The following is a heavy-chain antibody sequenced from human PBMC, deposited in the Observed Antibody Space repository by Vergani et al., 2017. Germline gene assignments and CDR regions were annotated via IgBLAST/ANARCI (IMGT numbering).Heavy chain of an antibody. V-gene: IGHV3-9*01. J-gene: IGHJ6*03. D-gene: IGHD2-2*01. CDR1: GFTFDDYA. CDR3: ASVRMHCSSTSCRKGRMTYYYYYYMDV. Sequence: EVQLVESGGGLVQPGRSLRLSCAASGFTFDDYAMHWVRQAPGKGLEWVSGISWNSGSIGYADSVKGRFTISRDNAKNSLYLQMNSLRAEDTALYYCASVRMHCSSTSCRKGRMTYYYYYYMDVWGKGTTVTVSS. CDR2: ISWNSGSI.